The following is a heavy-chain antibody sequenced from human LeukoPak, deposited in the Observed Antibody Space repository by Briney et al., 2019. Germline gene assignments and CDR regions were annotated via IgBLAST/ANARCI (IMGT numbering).Heavy chain of an antibody. D-gene: IGHD1-26*01. CDR3: ARGIMGEFDY. J-gene: IGHJ4*02. CDR1: GASISSSSYY. Sequence: PSETLSLTCTVSGASISSSSYYWGWIRQSPGKGLEWIGSLYSTGSTYYNPSLNNRVTLSVDTSENQFSLRLTSVTARDTAMYYCARGIMGEFDYWGQGTLVTDSS. CDR2: LYSTGST. V-gene: IGHV4-39*01.